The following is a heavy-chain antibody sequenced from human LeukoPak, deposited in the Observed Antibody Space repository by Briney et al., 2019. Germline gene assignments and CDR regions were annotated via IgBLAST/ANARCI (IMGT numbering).Heavy chain of an antibody. J-gene: IGHJ6*04. V-gene: IGHV4-4*02. CDR3: ARNQVTTVTGFYYYGMDV. CDR2: IFHSGST. D-gene: IGHD4-17*01. Sequence: PSGTLSLTCAVSGGSISSSNWWSWVRQPPGKGPEWIGEIFHSGSTNYNPSLQSRVTISVDESKNQFSLKLSSVTAADTAVYYCARNQVTTVTGFYYYGMDVWGKGTTVTVSS. CDR1: GGSISSSNW.